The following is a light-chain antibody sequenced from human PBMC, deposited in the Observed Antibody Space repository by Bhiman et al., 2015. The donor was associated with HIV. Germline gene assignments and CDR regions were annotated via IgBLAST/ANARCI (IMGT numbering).Light chain of an antibody. CDR3: CSYAVTSTYV. CDR1: TSNIGHNF. CDR2: ENN. V-gene: IGLV1-51*02. Sequence: QSVLTQPPSVSAAPGQTVTISCSGSTSNIGHNFLSWFQHVPGTAPKLLIYENNKRASGIPDRFSGSKSGTSGTLDVTGLQTGDEAEYYCCSYAVTSTYVFGSGTRVTVL. J-gene: IGLJ1*01.